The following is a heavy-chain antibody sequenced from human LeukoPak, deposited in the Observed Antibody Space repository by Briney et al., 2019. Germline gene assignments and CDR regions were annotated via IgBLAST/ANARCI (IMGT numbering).Heavy chain of an antibody. CDR1: GYTFTSYD. CDR3: AREDYNWNDVGAAFDI. Sequence: ASVKVSCKASGYTFTSYDINWVRQATGQGLEWMGWINTNTGNPTYAQGFTGRFVFSLDTSVSTAYLQISSLKAEDTAVYYCAREDYNWNDVGAAFDIWGQGTMVTVSS. J-gene: IGHJ3*02. D-gene: IGHD1-20*01. V-gene: IGHV7-4-1*02. CDR2: INTNTGNP.